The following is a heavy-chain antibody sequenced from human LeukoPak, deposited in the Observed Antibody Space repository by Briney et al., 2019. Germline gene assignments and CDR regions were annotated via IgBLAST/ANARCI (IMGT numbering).Heavy chain of an antibody. J-gene: IGHJ4*02. Sequence: ASVNVSCKSSGYMFTSYGVSWLRQAPGQGLEGMGWISGYSGDTKNSKTFQDRSTKTADAASNTAYMDLRSLRSDDTAVYYCARILITFGGLMFGTFDYWGQGSLVIVSS. CDR2: ISGYSGDT. CDR1: GYMFTSYG. D-gene: IGHD3-16*01. CDR3: ARILITFGGLMFGTFDY. V-gene: IGHV1-18*01.